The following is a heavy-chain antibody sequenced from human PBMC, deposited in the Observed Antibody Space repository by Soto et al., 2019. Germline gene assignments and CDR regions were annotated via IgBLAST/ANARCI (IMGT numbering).Heavy chain of an antibody. CDR1: GYTFTSYA. CDR2: INAGNGNT. J-gene: IGHJ5*02. V-gene: IGHV1-3*01. Sequence: QVQLVQSGAEVKKPGASVKVSCKASGYTFTSYAMRWVRQAPGQRLEWMGWINAGNGNTKYSQKFQGRVTITRDTSASTAYMELSSLRSEDTAVYYCARDYDFWSGYYFELGRGNWFDPWGQGTLVTVSS. D-gene: IGHD3-3*01. CDR3: ARDYDFWSGYYFELGRGNWFDP.